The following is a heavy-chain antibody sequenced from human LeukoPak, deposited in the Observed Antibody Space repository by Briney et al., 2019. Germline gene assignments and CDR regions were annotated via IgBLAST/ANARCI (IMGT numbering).Heavy chain of an antibody. Sequence: SVKVSCKTSGYTFFNFAINWVRQAPGQGLEWMGWISTFNGNTHYAQKVQDRVTMTTDTSTGTAYMDLRSLKSDDTAVYYCARDWELWRRVDVFDIWGQGTMVTVSS. D-gene: IGHD1-26*01. J-gene: IGHJ3*02. CDR2: ISTFNGNT. CDR3: ARDWELWRRVDVFDI. CDR1: GYTFFNFA. V-gene: IGHV1-18*01.